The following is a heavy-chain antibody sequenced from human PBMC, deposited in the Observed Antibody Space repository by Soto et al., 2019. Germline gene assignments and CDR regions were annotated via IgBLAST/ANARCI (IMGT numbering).Heavy chain of an antibody. CDR2: IYSGGST. D-gene: IGHD6-13*01. V-gene: IGHV3-66*01. CDR1: GFTVSSNY. J-gene: IGHJ6*03. CDR3: ARDMAALRDYYMDV. Sequence: GGSLRLSCAASGFTVSSNYMSWVRQAPGKGLEWVSVIYSGGSTYYADSVKGRFTISRDNSKNTLYLQMNSLRAEDTAVYYCARDMAALRDYYMDVWGKGTPVTVSS.